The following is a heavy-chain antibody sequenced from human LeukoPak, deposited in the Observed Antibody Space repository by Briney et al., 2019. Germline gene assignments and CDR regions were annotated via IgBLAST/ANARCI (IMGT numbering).Heavy chain of an antibody. D-gene: IGHD6-13*01. CDR2: IIPIFGTA. CDR1: GGTFSSYA. Sequence: SVKVSCNASGGTFSSYAISWVRQAPGQGLEWMGGIIPIFGTANYAQKFQGRVTITADKSTSTAYMELSSLRSEDTAVYYCAREESGIAAAGTFDYWGQGTLVTVSS. J-gene: IGHJ4*02. V-gene: IGHV1-69*06. CDR3: AREESGIAAAGTFDY.